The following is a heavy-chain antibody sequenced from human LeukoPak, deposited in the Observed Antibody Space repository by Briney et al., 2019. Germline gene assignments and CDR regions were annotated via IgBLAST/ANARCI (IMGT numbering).Heavy chain of an antibody. V-gene: IGHV4-39*01. CDR3: ARQGGTLSWFDP. Sequence: NPSETLSLTCTVSGGSISSSSYYWGWIRQPPGKGLEWIGSIFYSGSAYYNPSLKSRVAISVDTSKNQFSLKLSSVTAADTAVYYCARQGGTLSWFDPWGQGTLVTVSS. J-gene: IGHJ5*02. D-gene: IGHD1-7*01. CDR1: GGSISSSSYY. CDR2: IFYSGSA.